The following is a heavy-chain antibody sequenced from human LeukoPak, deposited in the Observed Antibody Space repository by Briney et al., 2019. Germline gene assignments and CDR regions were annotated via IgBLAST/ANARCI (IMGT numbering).Heavy chain of an antibody. D-gene: IGHD6-19*01. CDR3: AKALQWLVRVVDY. Sequence: GGSLRLSCVASGFTFSSYGMSWVRQAPGKGLGWVSAISGSGGSTYYADSVKGRFTISRDNSKNTLYLQMNSLRAEDTAVYYCAKALQWLVRVVDYWGQGTLVTVSS. V-gene: IGHV3-23*01. CDR2: ISGSGGST. CDR1: GFTFSSYG. J-gene: IGHJ4*02.